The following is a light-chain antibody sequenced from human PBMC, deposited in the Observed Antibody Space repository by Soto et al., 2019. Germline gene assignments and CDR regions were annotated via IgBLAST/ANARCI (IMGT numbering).Light chain of an antibody. J-gene: IGLJ2*01. Sequence: QSALTQPASVSGSPGQSITISCTGTSSDVGGYNLVSWYQHHPDKAPKLILYEGSKRPSGVSNRFSASRSGNTASLTISGLQAEYEAESYCCSYEGRNTLVFGGGTQVTVL. V-gene: IGLV2-23*01. CDR3: CSYEGRNTLV. CDR1: SSDVGGYNL. CDR2: EGS.